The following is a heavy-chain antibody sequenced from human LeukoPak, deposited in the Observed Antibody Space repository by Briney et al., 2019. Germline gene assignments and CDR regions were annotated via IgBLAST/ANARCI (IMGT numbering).Heavy chain of an antibody. CDR2: INPNSGGI. D-gene: IGHD5-24*01. CDR3: ARGCSRQGRDGYNTNAFDI. V-gene: IGHV1-2*02. Sequence: GASVKVSCKAFGYTFTNYGISWVRQAPGQGLEWMGWINPNSGGINYAQKFQGRVTMTRDTSISTAYMELSRLRSDDTAVYYCARGCSRQGRDGYNTNAFDIWGQGTMVTVSS. J-gene: IGHJ3*02. CDR1: GYTFTNYG.